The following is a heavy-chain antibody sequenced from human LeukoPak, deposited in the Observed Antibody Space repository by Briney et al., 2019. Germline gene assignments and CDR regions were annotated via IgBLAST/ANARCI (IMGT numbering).Heavy chain of an antibody. CDR1: GFTFSGSY. CDR2: VNTDGSTT. D-gene: IGHD3-10*02. J-gene: IGHJ4*02. Sequence: GGSLRLSCAASGFTFSGSYMHWVRQAPGKGLVWVSRVNTDGSTTTYADSVKGRFTISRDNAKNTLYLQMNSLRAEDTAVYYCARGGLFAYYFDYWGQGTLVTVSS. CDR3: ARGGLFAYYFDY. V-gene: IGHV3-74*01.